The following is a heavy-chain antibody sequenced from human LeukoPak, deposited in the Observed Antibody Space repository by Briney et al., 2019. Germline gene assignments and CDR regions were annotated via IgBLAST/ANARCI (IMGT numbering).Heavy chain of an antibody. D-gene: IGHD6-19*01. V-gene: IGHV3-7*03. CDR3: ARGLFSSEAY. J-gene: IGHJ4*02. CDR1: RFSLSSYW. Sequence: GGSLRLSCAGSRFSLSSYWMNWVRQAPGKGLEWVANIKQDGSEKNYVDSVKGRFTISKDNAKNSVYLQMDNLRAEDTAVYYCARGLFSSEAYWGQGILVTVSS. CDR2: IKQDGSEK.